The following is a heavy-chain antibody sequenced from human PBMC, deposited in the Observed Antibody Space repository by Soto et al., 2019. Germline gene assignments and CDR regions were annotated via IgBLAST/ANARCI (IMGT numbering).Heavy chain of an antibody. J-gene: IGHJ4*02. CDR1: GGTFSSYA. CDR3: ARTGRLYSYFDY. Sequence: GASVKVSCKASGGTFSSYAISWVRQAPGQGLEWMGGIIPIFGTANYAQKFQGRVTITADESTSTAYMELSSLRSEDTAVYYCARTGRLYSYFDYWSQGTLVTVSS. D-gene: IGHD4-4*01. V-gene: IGHV1-69*13. CDR2: IIPIFGTA.